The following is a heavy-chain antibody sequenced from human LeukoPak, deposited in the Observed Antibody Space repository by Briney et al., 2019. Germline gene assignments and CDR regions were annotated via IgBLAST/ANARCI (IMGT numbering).Heavy chain of an antibody. V-gene: IGHV3-23*01. CDR1: GFTFSSYW. Sequence: GGSLRLSCAASGFTFSSYWMSWVRQAPGKGLEWVSAISGSGGSTYYADSVKGRFTISRDNSKNTLYLQMNSLRAEDTAVYYCAKVSSDTYYYDSSGHVDYWGQGTLVTVSS. D-gene: IGHD3-22*01. J-gene: IGHJ4*02. CDR2: ISGSGGST. CDR3: AKVSSDTYYYDSSGHVDY.